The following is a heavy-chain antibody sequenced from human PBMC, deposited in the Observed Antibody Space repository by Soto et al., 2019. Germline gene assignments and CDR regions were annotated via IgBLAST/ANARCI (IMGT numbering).Heavy chain of an antibody. D-gene: IGHD6-13*01. V-gene: IGHV1-8*01. J-gene: IGHJ6*02. CDR3: ARRQQPYYYYGLDV. Sequence: QVQLMQSGAEVKKPRASVKVSCKASGYAFTSYDINWVRQTTRQGLEWMGWIDPYSGNTGYAQRFQGRVTVTRNTSINTAYMELSSLSSEDTAVYYCARRQQPYYYYGLDVWGQGTTVTVSS. CDR2: IDPYSGNT. CDR1: GYAFTSYD.